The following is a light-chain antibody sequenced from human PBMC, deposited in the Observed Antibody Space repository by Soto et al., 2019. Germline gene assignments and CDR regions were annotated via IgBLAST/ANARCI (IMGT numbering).Light chain of an antibody. Sequence: ERVLTQSPVTLSLSPGEGGTLSCRASQSVRTYLAWYQQKPGQAPRLLIYGASSRATGIPDRFSGSGSGTDFTLTISRLEPEDFAVYYCPQYGSSLTFGGGTKVDIK. CDR2: GAS. CDR1: QSVRTY. V-gene: IGKV3-20*01. CDR3: PQYGSSLT. J-gene: IGKJ4*01.